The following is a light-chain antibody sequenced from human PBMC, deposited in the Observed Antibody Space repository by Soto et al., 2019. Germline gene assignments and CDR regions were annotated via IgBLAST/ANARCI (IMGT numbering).Light chain of an antibody. Sequence: EVVMTQSPATLSVSPGERATLSCRASQSVSSNLAWYQQKPGQAPRLLIYGASTRATGIPARFSGSVSGSDFILTINRLEPEDFAVYYCQQYGSSHTFGQGTRLEI. CDR3: QQYGSSHT. CDR2: GAS. V-gene: IGKV3-15*01. CDR1: QSVSSN. J-gene: IGKJ5*01.